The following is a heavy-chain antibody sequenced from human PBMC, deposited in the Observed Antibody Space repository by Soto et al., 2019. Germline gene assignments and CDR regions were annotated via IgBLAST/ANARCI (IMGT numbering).Heavy chain of an antibody. CDR3: AKDWSEWLVDEMLDY. J-gene: IGHJ4*02. Sequence: PGGSLRLSCAAAGFTFSSYAMSWVRQAPGKGLEWVSAISGSGGSTYHADSVKGRFTISRDNSKNTLYLQMNSLRAEDTAVYYCAKDWSEWLVDEMLDYWGQGTLVTVSS. V-gene: IGHV3-23*01. CDR1: GFTFSSYA. CDR2: ISGSGGST. D-gene: IGHD6-19*01.